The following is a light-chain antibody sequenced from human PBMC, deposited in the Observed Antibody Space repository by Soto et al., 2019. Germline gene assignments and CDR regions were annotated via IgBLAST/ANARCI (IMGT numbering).Light chain of an antibody. J-gene: IGKJ4*01. Sequence: DIQMTQSPSTLSASVGDRVTITCRASQSVTSRLAWYQQKPGKAPKLLIYGASNLESGVPSRFSGSGSGTEFPLTISSLQPDDFATYYCQQYNSYSLTFGGGTMVEIK. CDR3: QQYNSYSLT. V-gene: IGKV1-5*01. CDR2: GAS. CDR1: QSVTSR.